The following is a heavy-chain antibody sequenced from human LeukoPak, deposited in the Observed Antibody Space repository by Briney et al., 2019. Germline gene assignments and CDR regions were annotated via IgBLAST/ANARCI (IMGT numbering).Heavy chain of an antibody. V-gene: IGHV3-23*01. CDR3: AKSTSGWPYNFDY. Sequence: GGSLRLSCAASGFTFTSYSMNWVRQAPGKGLEWVSTISGGGGSTYYADSVKGRFTISRDNSKNTLYLQVNSLRAEDTAVYYCAKSTSGWPYNFDYWGQGTLVTVSS. CDR1: GFTFTSYS. D-gene: IGHD6-19*01. J-gene: IGHJ4*02. CDR2: ISGGGGST.